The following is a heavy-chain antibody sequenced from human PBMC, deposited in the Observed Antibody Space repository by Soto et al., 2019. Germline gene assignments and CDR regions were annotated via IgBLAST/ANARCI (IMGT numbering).Heavy chain of an antibody. D-gene: IGHD2-15*01. CDR2: IIPLFGTT. V-gene: IGHV1-69*06. J-gene: IGHJ4*02. CDR1: GGTFSKFV. CDR3: ASREGVAGPATYISPGYYFDC. Sequence: QVQLVQSGAEVKKPGSSVKVSCRASGGTFSKFVVSWVRQAPGQGLEWMGGIIPLFGTTNYAQKFPGRVTITADKSTTTAYMELSSLRSDDTAVYYCASREGVAGPATYISPGYYFDCWGQGTLVTVSS.